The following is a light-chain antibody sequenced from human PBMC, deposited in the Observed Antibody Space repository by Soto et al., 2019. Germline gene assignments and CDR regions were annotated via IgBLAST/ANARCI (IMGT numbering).Light chain of an antibody. J-gene: IGKJ2*01. CDR2: KAS. CDR3: QEYDSYSQT. V-gene: IGKV1-5*03. CDR1: QSISDR. Sequence: DIQMTQSPSALSVSVGDRVTITCRASQSISDRLAWYQQKPGKAPNLLIYKASSLESGVPSRFSGSGSGTEFTLSISSLQPDDFATYYCQEYDSYSQTFGQGTKLEIK.